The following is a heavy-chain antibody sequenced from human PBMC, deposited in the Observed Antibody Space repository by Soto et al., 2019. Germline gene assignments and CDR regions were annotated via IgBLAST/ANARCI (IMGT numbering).Heavy chain of an antibody. D-gene: IGHD3-10*01. CDR1: GVSISSGNW. V-gene: IGHV4-4*02. Sequence: SETLSLTCAVSGVSISSGNWWTWVRQSPQRGLEYIGEIFHDGTANYYPSFERRVAISVDTSKNQFSLKLTSVTAADTAIYLCARLVYDTRLNYMYFDFWGQGTLATVSS. CDR2: IFHDGTA. J-gene: IGHJ4*02. CDR3: ARLVYDTRLNYMYFDF.